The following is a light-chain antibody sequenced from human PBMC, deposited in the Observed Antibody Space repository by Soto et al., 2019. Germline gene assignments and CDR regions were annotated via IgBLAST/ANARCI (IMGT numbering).Light chain of an antibody. V-gene: IGKV1-5*03. CDR1: RSLTRW. CDR3: QQYSTFWT. Sequence: DIQMSQSPSTLSASVGDTVTISCRASRSLTRWLAWYQQKPGKAPELLIYETSILHSGVPSRCSAGGSGTDFTLTISGLQPDDIATYYCQQYSTFWTFGQGTRVELK. J-gene: IGKJ1*01. CDR2: ETS.